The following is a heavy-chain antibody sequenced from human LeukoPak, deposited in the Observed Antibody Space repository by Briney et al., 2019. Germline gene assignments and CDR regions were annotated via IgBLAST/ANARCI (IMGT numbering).Heavy chain of an antibody. D-gene: IGHD3-10*01. V-gene: IGHV3-21*01. J-gene: IGHJ4*02. CDR1: GFTFSSYN. CDR3: ARVEVGY. CDR2: ISSSSSNI. Sequence: PGGSLRLSCAASGFTFSSYNMNWVRQAPGKGLEWVSSISSSSSNIYYADSVKGRFTISRDNAKNSLYLQMSSLRAEDTAVYYCARVEVGYWGQGTLVTVSS.